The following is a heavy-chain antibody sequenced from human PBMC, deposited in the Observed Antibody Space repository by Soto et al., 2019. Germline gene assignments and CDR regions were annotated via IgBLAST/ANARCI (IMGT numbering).Heavy chain of an antibody. V-gene: IGHV4-59*01. CDR1: GSSIRTYF. Sequence: SETLSLPCPLSGSSIRTYFWIWLRQTNGKGPEWLGYINYSGNTNYNPSLKNRATMSIDTSKKEFSLKLRSVTATDTAVYYCARVGDGRGEPGRIQYFDYLGQRTLGIV. D-gene: IGHD3-10*01. CDR3: ARVGDGRGEPGRIQYFDY. J-gene: IGHJ4*02. CDR2: INYSGNT.